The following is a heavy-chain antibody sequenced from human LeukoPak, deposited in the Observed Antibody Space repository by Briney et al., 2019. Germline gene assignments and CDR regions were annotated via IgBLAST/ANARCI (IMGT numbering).Heavy chain of an antibody. J-gene: IGHJ6*02. CDR3: ASRRIVVVVAATLGYYYYGMDV. Sequence: ASVKVSCKVSGYTLTELSMHWVRQAPGKGLEWMGGFDPEDGETIYAQKFKGRVTMTEDTSTDTAYMELSSLRSEDTAVYYCASRRIVVVVAATLGYYYYGMDVWGQGTTVTVSS. CDR2: FDPEDGET. V-gene: IGHV1-24*01. CDR1: GYTLTELS. D-gene: IGHD2-15*01.